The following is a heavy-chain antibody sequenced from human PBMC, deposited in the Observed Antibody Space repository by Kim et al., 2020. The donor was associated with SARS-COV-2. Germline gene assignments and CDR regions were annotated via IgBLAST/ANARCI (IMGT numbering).Heavy chain of an antibody. Sequence: GGSLRLSCAASGFTFSSYAMHWVRQAPGKGLEWVAVISYDGSNKYYADSVKGRFTISRDNSKNTLYLQMNSLRAEDTAVYYCARAGYFYDSSGHGVYWGQGTLVTVSS. V-gene: IGHV3-30*04. CDR2: ISYDGSNK. D-gene: IGHD3-22*01. J-gene: IGHJ4*02. CDR1: GFTFSSYA. CDR3: ARAGYFYDSSGHGVY.